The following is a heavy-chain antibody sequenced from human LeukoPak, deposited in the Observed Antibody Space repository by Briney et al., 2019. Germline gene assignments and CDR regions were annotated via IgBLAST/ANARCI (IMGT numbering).Heavy chain of an antibody. CDR2: MNPNSGNT. CDR1: GYTFTSYD. J-gene: IGHJ4*02. D-gene: IGHD3-22*01. V-gene: IGHV1-8*03. Sequence: SVKVSCKASGYTFTSYDINWVRQATGQGLEWMGWMNPNSGNTGYAQKFQGRVTITRNTSISTAYMELSSLRSEDTAVYYCARVYYDSSGYYFDYWGQGTLVTVSS. CDR3: ARVYYDSSGYYFDY.